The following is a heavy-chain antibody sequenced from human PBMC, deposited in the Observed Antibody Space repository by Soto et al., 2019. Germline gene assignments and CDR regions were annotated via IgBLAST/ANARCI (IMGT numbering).Heavy chain of an antibody. Sequence: PGESLKISCXGSGYSFTSYWIGWVRQMPGKGLEWMGIIYPGDSDTRYSPSFQGQVTISADKSISSAYLQWSSLKASDTAMYYCARQNYPVTVTTNYFDYWGQGTLVTVSS. J-gene: IGHJ4*02. V-gene: IGHV5-51*01. CDR3: ARQNYPVTVTTNYFDY. CDR1: GYSFTSYW. CDR2: IYPGDSDT. D-gene: IGHD4-17*01.